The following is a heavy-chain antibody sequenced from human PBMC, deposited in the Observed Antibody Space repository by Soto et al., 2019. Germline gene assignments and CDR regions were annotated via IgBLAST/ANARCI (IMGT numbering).Heavy chain of an antibody. V-gene: IGHV4-34*01. CDR3: ARTPTP. J-gene: IGHJ5*02. Sequence: SETLSLTCAVYGGSFSDYYWSWIRQPPGKGLEWIGEVNHSGSTYYNPSLKSRVTISVDRSKNQFSLKLSSVTAADTAVYYCARTPTPWGQGTLVTVSS. CDR2: VNHSGST. D-gene: IGHD1-26*01. CDR1: GGSFSDYY.